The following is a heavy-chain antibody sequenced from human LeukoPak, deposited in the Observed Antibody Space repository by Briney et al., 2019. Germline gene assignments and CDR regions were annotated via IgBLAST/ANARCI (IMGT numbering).Heavy chain of an antibody. V-gene: IGHV1-69*13. Sequence: SVKVSCKASGGTFSSYAISWVRQAPGQGLEWMGGIIPIFGTATYAQKFRGRVTITADESTSTAYMELSSLRSEDTAVYYCARGWGNYYGSGSYFDYWGQGTLVTVSS. J-gene: IGHJ4*02. D-gene: IGHD3-10*01. CDR1: GGTFSSYA. CDR3: ARGWGNYYGSGSYFDY. CDR2: IIPIFGTA.